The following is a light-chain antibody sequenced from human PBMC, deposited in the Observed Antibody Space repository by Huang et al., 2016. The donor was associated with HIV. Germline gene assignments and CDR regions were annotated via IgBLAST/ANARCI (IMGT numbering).Light chain of an antibody. J-gene: IGKJ3*01. Sequence: EIVLTQSPATLSLSPGERATLSCRASQSVSSYLAWYQQKPGQAPRLLIYGASNRTTGIPSRFSGSGSGTDFTLTISSLEPEDFAIYYCQQRSNWPPSTFGPGTKVDIK. CDR1: QSVSSY. CDR2: GAS. CDR3: QQRSNWPPST. V-gene: IGKV3-11*01.